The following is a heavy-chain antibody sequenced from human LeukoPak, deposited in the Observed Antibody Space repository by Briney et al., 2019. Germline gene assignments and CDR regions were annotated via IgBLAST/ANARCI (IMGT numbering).Heavy chain of an antibody. CDR1: RGTFSSYT. CDR2: IIPIFGTA. CDR3: ARIAVAGYIDY. J-gene: IGHJ4*02. D-gene: IGHD6-19*01. V-gene: IGHV1-69*05. Sequence: GSSVKVSCKACRGTFSSYTISWVRQAPGQGLEWMGRIIPIFGTANYAQKFQGRVTVTTDESTSTAYMELSSLRSEDTAVYYCARIAVAGYIDYWGQGTLVTVSA.